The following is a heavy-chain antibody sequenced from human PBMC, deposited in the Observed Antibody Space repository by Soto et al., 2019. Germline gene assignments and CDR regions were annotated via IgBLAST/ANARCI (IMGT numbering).Heavy chain of an antibody. D-gene: IGHD2-2*01. J-gene: IGHJ4*02. Sequence: EVQLVESGGGLVQPGGSLRLSCAASGFTFSSYDMHWVRQATGNGLEWVSAIGTAGDTYYPGSVKGRFTISRENAKNSLYLQMNSLRAGDTAVYYCARRGCSSTSCYDYFDYWGQGTLVTVSS. V-gene: IGHV3-13*01. CDR2: IGTAGDT. CDR3: ARRGCSSTSCYDYFDY. CDR1: GFTFSSYD.